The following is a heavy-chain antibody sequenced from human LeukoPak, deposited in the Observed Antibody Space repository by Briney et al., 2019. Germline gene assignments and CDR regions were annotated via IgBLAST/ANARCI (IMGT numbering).Heavy chain of an antibody. J-gene: IGHJ4*02. CDR3: AKNPHPYSGYDVTFYYFDY. V-gene: IGHV3-30*18. Sequence: GGSLRLSCAASGFTFNSYAIHWVRQSPGKGLEWVAVISYAGSEDYYADSVKGRFTISRDNSKNTLYLQMNSLRAEDTAVYYCAKNPHPYSGYDVTFYYFDYWGQGTLVTVSS. D-gene: IGHD5-12*01. CDR2: ISYAGSED. CDR1: GFTFNSYA.